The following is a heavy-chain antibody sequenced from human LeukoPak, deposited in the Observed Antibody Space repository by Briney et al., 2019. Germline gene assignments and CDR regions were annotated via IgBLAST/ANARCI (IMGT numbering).Heavy chain of an antibody. CDR3: ARVGTYYYDSSGYSVDY. Sequence: GGSLRLSCAASGFTFSSYSMNWVRQAPGKGLEWVSSISSSSSYIYHADSVKGRFTISRDNAKNSLYLQMNSLRAEDTAVYYCARVGTYYYDSSGYSVDYWGQGTLVTVSS. V-gene: IGHV3-21*01. CDR2: ISSSSSYI. CDR1: GFTFSSYS. J-gene: IGHJ4*02. D-gene: IGHD3-22*01.